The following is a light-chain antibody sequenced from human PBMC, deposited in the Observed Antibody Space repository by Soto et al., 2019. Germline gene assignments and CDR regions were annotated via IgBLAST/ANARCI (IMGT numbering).Light chain of an antibody. J-gene: IGLJ2*01. CDR2: DVS. Sequence: QSVLTQPASVSGSPGQSITISCTGTSSDVGGYNYVSWYQQHPGRAPNLMIYDVSNRPSGVSNRFSGSKSGNSASLTISGLQAEDEADYYCSSYTGSSTLVVFGGGTKLTVL. CDR1: SSDVGGYNY. V-gene: IGLV2-14*01. CDR3: SSYTGSSTLVV.